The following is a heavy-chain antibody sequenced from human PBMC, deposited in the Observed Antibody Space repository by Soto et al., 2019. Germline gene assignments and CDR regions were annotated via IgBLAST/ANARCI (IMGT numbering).Heavy chain of an antibody. V-gene: IGHV4-4*02. CDR1: GGSISDNW. CDR3: ARHIAVPRTRGFDF. D-gene: IGHD6-19*01. CDR2: ISHTGTT. J-gene: IGHJ4*02. Sequence: QVQLQESGPGLVKPSGTLSLTCAVSGGSISDNWWSWVRKPPGKGLEWIGEISHTGTTHYNPSLGSRVTISIDKSKYQSSLNLCSVTAADTAVYYCARHIAVPRTRGFDFWGQGTLVTV.